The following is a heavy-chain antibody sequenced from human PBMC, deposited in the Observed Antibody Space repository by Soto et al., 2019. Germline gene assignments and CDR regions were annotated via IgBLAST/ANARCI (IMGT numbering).Heavy chain of an antibody. Sequence: SETLSLTCTVSGGSISSYYWSWIRQPPGKGLEWIGYIYYSGSTNYNPSLKSRVTISVDTSKNHFSLKLSSVTAADTAAYYCARLNSGYCSGGSCYWFDYWGQGTLVTVSS. CDR2: IYYSGST. D-gene: IGHD2-15*01. CDR3: ARLNSGYCSGGSCYWFDY. CDR1: GGSISSYY. V-gene: IGHV4-59*08. J-gene: IGHJ4*02.